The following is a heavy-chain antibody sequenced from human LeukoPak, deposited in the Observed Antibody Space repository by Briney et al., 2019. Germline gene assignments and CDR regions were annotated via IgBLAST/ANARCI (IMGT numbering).Heavy chain of an antibody. CDR3: ARHPFQYPFDH. Sequence: SETLSLTCTVSGASVSSDYWSWIRQSPGKGLEWIGYIYHSGHTMSNPSLKSRVSLSLDTSNNQFSLKLSSVTAADTAVYYCARHPFQYPFDHWGQRTVVSVSS. CDR1: GASVSSDY. J-gene: IGHJ5*02. V-gene: IGHV4-59*08. D-gene: IGHD2/OR15-2a*01. CDR2: IYHSGHT.